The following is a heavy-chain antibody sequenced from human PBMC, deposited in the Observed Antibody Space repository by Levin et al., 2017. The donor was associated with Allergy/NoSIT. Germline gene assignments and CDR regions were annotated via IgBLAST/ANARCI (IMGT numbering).Heavy chain of an antibody. Sequence: GGSLRLSCAASGFTFSSNGMHWVRQAPGKGLEGVAVISYDGRNQYYADSVKGRFTISRDNSKNTVFMQMNSLRVEDTAVYYCAKGGKQHTAMVPVDCWGQGTLVTVSS. V-gene: IGHV3-30*18. CDR1: GFTFSSNG. CDR3: AKGGKQHTAMVPVDC. D-gene: IGHD5-18*01. CDR2: ISYDGRNQ. J-gene: IGHJ4*02.